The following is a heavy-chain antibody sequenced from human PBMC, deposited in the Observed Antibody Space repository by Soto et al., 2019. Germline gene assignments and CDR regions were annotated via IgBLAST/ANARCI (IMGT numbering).Heavy chain of an antibody. Sequence: GGSLRLSCAASGFTFSSYAMGWVRQAPGKGLEWVSAISGSGVNTYYADSVKGRFTISRDNSKNTLYLQMNSLRAEDTAVYFCAKDMTALTTYDNWGQGTLVTVSS. CDR2: ISGSGVNT. D-gene: IGHD4-17*01. CDR3: AKDMTALTTYDN. V-gene: IGHV3-23*01. CDR1: GFTFSSYA. J-gene: IGHJ4*02.